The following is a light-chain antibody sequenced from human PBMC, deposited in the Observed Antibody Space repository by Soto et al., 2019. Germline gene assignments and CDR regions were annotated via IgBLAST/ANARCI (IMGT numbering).Light chain of an antibody. CDR3: QQYNNWSRT. CDR1: QSVSSN. CDR2: GAS. Sequence: EIVVAQSAATLSVSPGERATLSCRASQSVSSNLAWYQQKPGQAPRLLIYGASTRATGIPARFSGSGSGTEFTLTISSLQSEDFAVYYCQQYNNWSRTFGQGTKV. V-gene: IGKV3-15*01. J-gene: IGKJ1*01.